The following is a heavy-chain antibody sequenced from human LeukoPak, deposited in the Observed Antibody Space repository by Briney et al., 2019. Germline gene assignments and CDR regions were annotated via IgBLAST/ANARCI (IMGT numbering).Heavy chain of an antibody. CDR1: GGSISSGGYS. V-gene: IGHV4-30-2*01. J-gene: IGHJ5*02. Sequence: SQTLSLTCAVSGGSISSGGYSWSWVRQLPGKGLEWIGYIYHSGSTYYNPSLKSRVTISVDRSKNQFSLKLSSVTAADTAVYYCARVGPYGDYVHWFDPWGQGTLVTVSS. D-gene: IGHD4-17*01. CDR2: IYHSGST. CDR3: ARVGPYGDYVHWFDP.